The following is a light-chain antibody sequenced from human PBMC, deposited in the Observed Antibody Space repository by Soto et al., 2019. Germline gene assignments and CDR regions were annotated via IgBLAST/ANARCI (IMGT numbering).Light chain of an antibody. CDR2: ATS. CDR3: QQCKSFPLT. J-gene: IGKJ4*01. Sequence: DIQMTQSPSSVSASVGDRVTITCRARQDISGWLAWYQQKPGKAPQILIYATSRLRNGVPSRFSGSGSGTDFTLIISSLQSEDFATYYCQQCKSFPLTFGGGTEVEIK. CDR1: QDISGW. V-gene: IGKV1-12*01.